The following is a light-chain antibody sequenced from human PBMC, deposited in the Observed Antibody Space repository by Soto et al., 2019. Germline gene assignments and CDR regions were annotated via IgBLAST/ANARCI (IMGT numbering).Light chain of an antibody. CDR3: QQYNFYPLT. V-gene: IGKV1-5*01. Sequence: DIQMTQSPSTLSASVGDRVTITCRASQSIRSRLAWYQQKPGKAPKFLIYDASSLESGVPPRFGGSGSGTEFTLTISSLQPDDFATYYCQQYNFYPLTFGGGTKVDI. J-gene: IGKJ4*01. CDR1: QSIRSR. CDR2: DAS.